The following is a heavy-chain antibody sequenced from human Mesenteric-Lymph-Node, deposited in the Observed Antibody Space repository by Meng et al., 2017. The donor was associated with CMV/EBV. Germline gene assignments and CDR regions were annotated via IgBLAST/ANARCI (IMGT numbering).Heavy chain of an antibody. J-gene: IGHJ4*02. CDR3: ARLTGYQLLYYFDY. CDR2: IKEDGSEE. Sequence: GGSLRLSCVASGFTFSRYWMNWVRQGPGKGLEWVASIKEDGSEEYYVDSVKGRFTISRDNAKNSLYLQMNSLRAEDTAVYYCARLTGYQLLYYFDYWGQGTLVTVSS. CDR1: GFTFSRYW. V-gene: IGHV3-7*01. D-gene: IGHD2-2*01.